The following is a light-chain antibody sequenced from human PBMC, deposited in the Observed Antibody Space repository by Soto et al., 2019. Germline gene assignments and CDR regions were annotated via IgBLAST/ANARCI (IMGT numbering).Light chain of an antibody. Sequence: DIQMTQSPSTLSASVGDRVTVTFRASQSISSWLAWYQQKPGKAPNLLIYDASSLESGVPSRFSGSGSGTDFTLTISSLQPEDFATYFCQQSYSTPPWTFGQGTKVDIK. CDR1: QSISSW. CDR2: DAS. CDR3: QQSYSTPPWT. V-gene: IGKV1-5*01. J-gene: IGKJ1*01.